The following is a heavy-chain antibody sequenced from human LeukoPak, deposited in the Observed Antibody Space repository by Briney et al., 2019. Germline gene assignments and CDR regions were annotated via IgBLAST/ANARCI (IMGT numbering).Heavy chain of an antibody. V-gene: IGHV4-39*07. CDR2: IYHSGST. J-gene: IGHJ4*02. CDR1: GGSISSSTYY. Sequence: TETLSLTCTVSGGSISSSTYYWGWIRQPPGKGLEWIGSIYHSGSTYYNPSLKSRVTISVDTSKNQFSLKLSSVTAADTAVYYCARGSLYYFDYWGQGTLVTVSS. CDR3: ARGSLYYFDY.